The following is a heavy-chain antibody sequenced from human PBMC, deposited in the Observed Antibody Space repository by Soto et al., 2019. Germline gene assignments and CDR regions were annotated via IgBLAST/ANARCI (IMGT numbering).Heavy chain of an antibody. D-gene: IGHD3-10*01. CDR2: IYYSGST. CDR3: ARDSPITMVGPVQNWFDP. Sequence: QVQLQESGPGLVKPSETLSLTCTVSGGSISSGGYYWSWIRQHPGKGLEWIGYIYYSGSTYYNPSLKRRVTISVDTSKNQFSLKLSSVNAADTAIYYCARDSPITMVGPVQNWFDPWGPGTLVTVYS. V-gene: IGHV4-31*03. J-gene: IGHJ5*02. CDR1: GGSISSGGYY.